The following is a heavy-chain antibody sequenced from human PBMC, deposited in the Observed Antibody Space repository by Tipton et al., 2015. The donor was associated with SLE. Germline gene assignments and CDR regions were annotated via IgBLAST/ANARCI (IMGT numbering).Heavy chain of an antibody. V-gene: IGHV3-48*04. CDR3: ARVDDSSGYVLSFDS. CDR2: ISSSSSTI. J-gene: IGHJ4*02. Sequence: GSLRLSCAASGFTFSSYSMNWVRQAPGKGLEWVSYISSSSSTIYYADSVKGLFTISRDNAKNSLYLQMNSLRADDTAVYYCARVDDSSGYVLSFDSWGRGTLVTVSS. CDR1: GFTFSSYS. D-gene: IGHD3-22*01.